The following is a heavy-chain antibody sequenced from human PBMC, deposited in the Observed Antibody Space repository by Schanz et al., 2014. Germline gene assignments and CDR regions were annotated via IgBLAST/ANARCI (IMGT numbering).Heavy chain of an antibody. J-gene: IGHJ4*02. D-gene: IGHD3-3*01. CDR1: GFTVSNSY. V-gene: IGHV3-23*01. CDR3: AKDVDFWSGYYLDY. Sequence: EVQLLESGGGLVQPGGSLRLSCAASGFTVSNSYIHWVRQAPGKGLEWVSAISGSGSSTYYADSVKGRFTISRDNSKNTLFLQMSSLRAEDTAVYYCAKDVDFWSGYYLDYWGQGTLVTVSS. CDR2: ISGSGSST.